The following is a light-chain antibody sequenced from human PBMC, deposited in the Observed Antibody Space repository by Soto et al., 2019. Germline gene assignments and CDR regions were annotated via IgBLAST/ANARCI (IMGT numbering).Light chain of an antibody. CDR2: GNI. CDR3: QSYDSSLSVV. Sequence: QSVLTQPPSVSGAPGQRVTIACTGSSSNIGAGYDVHWYQRLPGTAPKLLIYGNINRPSGVPDRFSGSKSGTSASLAITGLRAEDEADYFCQSYDSSLSVVFGGGTKVTVL. J-gene: IGLJ2*01. CDR1: SSNIGAGYD. V-gene: IGLV1-40*01.